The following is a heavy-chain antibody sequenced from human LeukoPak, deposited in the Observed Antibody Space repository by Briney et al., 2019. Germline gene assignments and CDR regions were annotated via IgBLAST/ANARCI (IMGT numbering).Heavy chain of an antibody. J-gene: IGHJ6*04. Sequence: SETLSLTCSVSGGSTSSSTYFWGWIRQPPGKGLEWIASIHYSGSTYSNPSLKSRVTISVDTSKNQFSLKLPSVTAADTAVYFCARGPPYAPGILDVWGKGTTVTVSS. CDR2: IHYSGST. CDR3: ARGPPYAPGILDV. D-gene: IGHD1-26*01. V-gene: IGHV4-39*01. CDR1: GGSTSSSTYF.